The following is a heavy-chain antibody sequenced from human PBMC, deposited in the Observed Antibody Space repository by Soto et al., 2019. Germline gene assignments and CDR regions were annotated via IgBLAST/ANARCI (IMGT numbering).Heavy chain of an antibody. V-gene: IGHV3-30*03. CDR2: ISYDGSNK. CDR1: GFTFSSYG. D-gene: IGHD2-15*01. Sequence: QVQLVESGGGVVQPGRSLRLSCAASGFTFSSYGMHWVRQAPGKGLEWVAVISYDGSNKYYADSVKGRFTISRDNSKNPLYLQMNSLRAEDTAVYYCAAEVVVAAFDYWGQGTLVTVSS. CDR3: AAEVVVAAFDY. J-gene: IGHJ4*02.